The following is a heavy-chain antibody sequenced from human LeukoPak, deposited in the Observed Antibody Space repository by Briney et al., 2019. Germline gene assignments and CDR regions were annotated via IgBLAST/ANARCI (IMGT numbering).Heavy chain of an antibody. J-gene: IGHJ4*02. CDR3: AKDPPHSDRSIYSDNS. D-gene: IGHD3-22*01. CDR1: GFIFSNNI. V-gene: IGHV3-23*01. Sequence: GGSLRLSCAASGFIFSNNIMNWVRRAPGKGLEWVSVISADGGDVYYADSVNGRFTISRDNSKNTLHLQMDSLRAEDTAVYYCAKDPPHSDRSIYSDNSWGQGTLVTVSS. CDR2: ISADGGDV.